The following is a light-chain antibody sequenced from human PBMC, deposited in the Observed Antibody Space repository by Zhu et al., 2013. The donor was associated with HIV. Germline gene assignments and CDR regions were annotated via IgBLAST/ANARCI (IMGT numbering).Light chain of an antibody. CDR2: KAS. CDR3: QQANSFPLT. J-gene: IGKJ3*01. Sequence: DIQMTQSPSTLSASVGDRVTITCRASQNINNWLAWYQQKGEKAPRLLIYKASNLEVGVPSRFSGSGSGTEFTLTISSLQPDDFATYYCQQANSFPLTFGPGTKVDIK. V-gene: IGKV1-5*03. CDR1: QNINNW.